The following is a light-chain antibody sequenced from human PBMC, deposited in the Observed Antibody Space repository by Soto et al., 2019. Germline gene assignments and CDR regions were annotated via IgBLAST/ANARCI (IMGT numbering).Light chain of an antibody. J-gene: IGKJ1*01. CDR2: GAS. Sequence: EIVMTQSPATLSVPPGERATLSCRASQSVSTNFAWYQQKPGQAPRLLIYGASSRATGIPDRFSGSGSGTDFTLTISRLEPEDFAVYYCQQYGSSLTWTFGQVTKVDIK. CDR1: QSVSTN. V-gene: IGKV3-20*01. CDR3: QQYGSSLTWT.